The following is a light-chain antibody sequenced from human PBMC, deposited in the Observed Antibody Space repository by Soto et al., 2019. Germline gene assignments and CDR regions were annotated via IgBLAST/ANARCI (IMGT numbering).Light chain of an antibody. Sequence: QSVLTQPASVSGSPGQSITFSCTGTSSDVGGYNYVSWYQHHPGKAPKLMIYEVSNRPSGVSNRFSGSKSGNTASLTISGLQAEDEADYYCSSYTSSSTRNEVFGGGTKLTVL. J-gene: IGLJ2*01. CDR3: SSYTSSSTRNEV. CDR1: SSDVGGYNY. CDR2: EVS. V-gene: IGLV2-14*01.